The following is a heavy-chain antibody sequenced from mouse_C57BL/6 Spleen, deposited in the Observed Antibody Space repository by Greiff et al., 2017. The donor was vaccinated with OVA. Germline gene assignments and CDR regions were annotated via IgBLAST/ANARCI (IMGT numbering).Heavy chain of an antibody. CDR1: GYTFTDYE. V-gene: IGHV1-15*01. Sequence: QVQLKQSGAELVRPGASVTLSCKASGYTFTDYEMHWVKQTPVHGLEWIGAIDPETGGTAYNQKFKGKAILTADKSSSTAYMELRSLTSEGSAVDYCTREGSSSFAWFAYWGQGTLVTVSA. J-gene: IGHJ3*01. D-gene: IGHD3-2*02. CDR3: TREGSSSFAWFAY. CDR2: IDPETGGT.